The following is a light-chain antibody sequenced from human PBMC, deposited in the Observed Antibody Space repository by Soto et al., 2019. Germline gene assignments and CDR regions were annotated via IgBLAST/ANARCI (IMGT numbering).Light chain of an antibody. Sequence: HSALTQPPSASGSPGQSVTISCAGTSSDVGTYNYVSWYQQDPGQAPKLMIYEVTKRPSGVPDRFSGSKSGNTASLTVSGLQAEDEADYYCSSYAGSNSVVFGGGTKVTVL. J-gene: IGLJ2*01. CDR1: SSDVGTYNY. V-gene: IGLV2-8*01. CDR2: EVT. CDR3: SSYAGSNSVV.